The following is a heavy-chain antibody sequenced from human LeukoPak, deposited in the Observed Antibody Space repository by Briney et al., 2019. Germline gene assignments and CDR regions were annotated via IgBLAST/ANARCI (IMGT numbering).Heavy chain of an antibody. CDR3: ARREDYYDSSGYSFDY. Sequence: ASVEVSCKASGYTFTGYYMHWVRQTPGQGLEWMGWINPNSGGTNYAQKFQGWVTMTRDTSISTAYMELSRLRSDDTAVYYCARREDYYDSSGYSFDYWGQGSLVTVSS. V-gene: IGHV1-2*04. CDR2: INPNSGGT. J-gene: IGHJ4*02. CDR1: GYTFTGYY. D-gene: IGHD3-22*01.